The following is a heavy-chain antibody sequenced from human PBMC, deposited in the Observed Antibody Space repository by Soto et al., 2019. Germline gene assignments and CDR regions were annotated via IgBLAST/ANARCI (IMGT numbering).Heavy chain of an antibody. D-gene: IGHD3-10*01. J-gene: IGHJ6*02. CDR2: IKQDGSEK. Sequence: HPGGSLRLSCAASGFTFSSYWMSWVRQAPGKGLEWVANIKQDGSEKYYVDSVKGRFTISRDNAKNSLYLQMNSLRAEDTAVYYCASVKGSYGYYYYGLDVWGQGTTVTVSS. V-gene: IGHV3-7*03. CDR1: GFTFSSYW. CDR3: ASVKGSYGYYYYGLDV.